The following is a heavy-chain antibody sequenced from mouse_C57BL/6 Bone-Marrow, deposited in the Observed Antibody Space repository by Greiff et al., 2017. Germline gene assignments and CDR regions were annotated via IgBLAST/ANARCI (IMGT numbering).Heavy chain of an antibody. D-gene: IGHD2-3*01. CDR3: TTIYDGYYDWYFDV. CDR2: IDPEDGDT. CDR1: GFNIKDYY. J-gene: IGHJ1*03. Sequence: EVQLQQSGAELVRPGASVKLSCTASGFNIKDYYMHWVKQRPEQGLEWIGRIDPEDGDTEYAPKFQGKATMTADTSSNPAYLQLSSLTSEDTAVYYCTTIYDGYYDWYFDVWGTGTTVTVSS. V-gene: IGHV14-1*01.